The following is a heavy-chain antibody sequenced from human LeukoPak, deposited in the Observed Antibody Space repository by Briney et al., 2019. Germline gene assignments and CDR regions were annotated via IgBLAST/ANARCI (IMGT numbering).Heavy chain of an antibody. CDR3: ARDQYGSGTYSPFTYWFDP. D-gene: IGHD3-10*01. CDR1: GGSISSYY. V-gene: IGHV4-4*08. Sequence: SETLSLTCTVSGGSISSYYWNWIRQPPGKGLEWIGYIYTSGSTNYNPSLKSRVTMSVDTSKNQFSLKLNSVTAAGTAVYYCARDQYGSGTYSPFTYWFDPWGQGTLVTVSS. CDR2: IYTSGST. J-gene: IGHJ5*02.